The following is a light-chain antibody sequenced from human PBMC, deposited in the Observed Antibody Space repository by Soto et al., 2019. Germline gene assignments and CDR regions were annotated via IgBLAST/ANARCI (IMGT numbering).Light chain of an antibody. J-gene: IGKJ4*01. CDR1: QNVNTN. Sequence: EIVMTQSPATLSVSPGERATLSCRARQNVNTNLAWYQQKPGQAPRLLIYDTSPRATGLPVSFSGSGSGTEFTLTSSSLQSEEFAVYYCQQYNNWPLTFGGGTKGEIK. CDR2: DTS. CDR3: QQYNNWPLT. V-gene: IGKV3-15*01.